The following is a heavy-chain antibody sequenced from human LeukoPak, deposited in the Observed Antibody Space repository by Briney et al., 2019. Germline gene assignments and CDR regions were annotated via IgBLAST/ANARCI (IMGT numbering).Heavy chain of an antibody. CDR1: GFTFSSYA. CDR2: ISYDGSNK. V-gene: IGHV3-30-3*01. D-gene: IGHD6-19*01. CDR3: AREDIAVAGTPNYFDY. Sequence: GGSLRLSCAASGFTFSSYAMHWVRQAPGKGLEWVAVISYDGSNKYYADSVKGRFTISRDNAKNSLYLQMNSLRAEDTAVYYCAREDIAVAGTPNYFDYWGQGTLVTVSS. J-gene: IGHJ4*02.